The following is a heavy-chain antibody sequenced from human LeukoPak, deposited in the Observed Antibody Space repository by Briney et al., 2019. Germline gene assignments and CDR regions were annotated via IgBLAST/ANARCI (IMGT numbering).Heavy chain of an antibody. D-gene: IGHD6-13*01. CDR1: GYTFTSHD. V-gene: IGHV1-8*01. CDR3: ARGSSPVYYFDY. J-gene: IGHJ4*02. CDR2: MNPNSGNT. Sequence: ASVKVSCKASGYTFTSHDINWVRQATGQGLEWMGWMNPNSGNTGYAQKFQGRVTMTRNTSISTAYMELSSLRSEDTAVYYCARGSSPVYYFDYWGQGPLVTVSS.